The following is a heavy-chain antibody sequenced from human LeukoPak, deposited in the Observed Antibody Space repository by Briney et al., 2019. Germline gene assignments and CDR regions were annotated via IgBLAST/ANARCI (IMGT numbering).Heavy chain of an antibody. CDR1: GGSFSGYY. Sequence: SETLSLTCAVYGGSFSGYYRSWIRQPPGKGLEWIGEINHSGSTNYNPSLKSRVTISVDTSKNQFSLKLSSVTAADTAVYYCARVRSGAAAGRWEIYYYYYYMDVWGKGTTVTVSS. J-gene: IGHJ6*03. D-gene: IGHD6-13*01. CDR2: INHSGST. V-gene: IGHV4-34*01. CDR3: ARVRSGAAAGRWEIYYYYYYMDV.